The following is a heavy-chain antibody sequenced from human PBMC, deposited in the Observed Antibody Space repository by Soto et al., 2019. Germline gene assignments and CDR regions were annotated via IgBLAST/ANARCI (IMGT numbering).Heavy chain of an antibody. J-gene: IGHJ5*02. V-gene: IGHV3-74*01. CDR2: INSDGSST. Sequence: PXGSLRLSCAASGFTFSSYWMPWVRQAPGKGLVWVSRINSDGSSTSYADSVKGRFTISRDNAKNTLYLQMNSLRAEDTAVYYCARGPLIWFGELSTPSFDPWGQGTLVTVSS. CDR1: GFTFSSYW. D-gene: IGHD3-10*01. CDR3: ARGPLIWFGELSTPSFDP.